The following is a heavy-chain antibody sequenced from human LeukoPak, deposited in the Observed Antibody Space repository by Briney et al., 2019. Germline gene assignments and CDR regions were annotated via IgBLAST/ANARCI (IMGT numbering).Heavy chain of an antibody. CDR1: GFTVSSKY. CDR3: AKAPTVVVPAAPLDY. D-gene: IGHD2-2*01. CDR2: ISGSGGST. J-gene: IGHJ4*02. V-gene: IGHV3-23*01. Sequence: GGSLRLSCAASGFTVSSKYMSWVRQAPGKGLEWVSAISGSGGSTYYADSVKGRFTISRDNSKNTLYLQMNSLRAEDTAVYYCAKAPTVVVPAAPLDYWGQGTLVTVSS.